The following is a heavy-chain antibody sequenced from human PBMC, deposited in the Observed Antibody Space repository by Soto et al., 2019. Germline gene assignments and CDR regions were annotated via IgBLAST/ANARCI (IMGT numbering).Heavy chain of an antibody. D-gene: IGHD3-10*01. CDR1: GYTFTSYD. V-gene: IGHV1-8*01. CDR3: AREGKVTMVRGGYWFDP. J-gene: IGHJ5*02. Sequence: QVQLVQSGAEVKKPGASVKVSCKASGYTFTSYDIHWVRQATGQGLEWMGWMNSNSGNTGYAQKVQGRVTMTRNNSISTAYMELSSLRSEDTAVYYCAREGKVTMVRGGYWFDPWGQGTLVTVSS. CDR2: MNSNSGNT.